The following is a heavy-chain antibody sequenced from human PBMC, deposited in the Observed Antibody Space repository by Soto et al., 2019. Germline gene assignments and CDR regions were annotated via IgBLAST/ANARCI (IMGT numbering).Heavy chain of an antibody. J-gene: IGHJ3*02. D-gene: IGHD3-22*01. CDR2: ISSSSSYI. Sequence: GGSQRLSCAASGFTFSSYSMNWVRQAPGKGLEWVSSISSSSSYIYYADSVKGRFTISRDNAKNSLYLQMNSLRAEDTAVYYCARDAGLTYYYDSSGYNAFDIWGQGTMVTVSS. CDR1: GFTFSSYS. CDR3: ARDAGLTYYYDSSGYNAFDI. V-gene: IGHV3-21*01.